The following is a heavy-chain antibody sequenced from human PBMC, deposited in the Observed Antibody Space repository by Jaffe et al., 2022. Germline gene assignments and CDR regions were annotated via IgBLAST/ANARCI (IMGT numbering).Heavy chain of an antibody. CDR3: AKDRNDFWGEGKGYFDY. V-gene: IGHV3-30*18. Sequence: QVQLVESGGGVVQPGRSLRLSCAASGFTFSSYGMHWVRQAPGKGLEWVAVISYDGSNKYYADSVKGRFTISRDNSKNTLYLQMNSLRAEDTAVYYCAKDRNDFWGEGKGYFDYWGQGTLVTVSS. J-gene: IGHJ4*02. D-gene: IGHD3-3*01. CDR2: ISYDGSNK. CDR1: GFTFSSYG.